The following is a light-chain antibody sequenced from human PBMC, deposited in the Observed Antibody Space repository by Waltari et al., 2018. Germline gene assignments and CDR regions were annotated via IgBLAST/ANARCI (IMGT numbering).Light chain of an antibody. Sequence: EIVLTQPPGTLSLSPGERATLSCRASQSVGSSYLAWYQQKPGQAPRLLIYGASSRATDIPARFSGSGSGTDFTLTISRLEPEDFAVYYCQQYGTSRTFGQGTKVEIK. J-gene: IGKJ1*01. CDR1: QSVGSSY. CDR3: QQYGTSRT. V-gene: IGKV3-20*01. CDR2: GAS.